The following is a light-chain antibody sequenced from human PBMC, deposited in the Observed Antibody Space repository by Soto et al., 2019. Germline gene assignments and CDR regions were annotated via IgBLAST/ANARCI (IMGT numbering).Light chain of an antibody. CDR1: SSNIGSNT. V-gene: IGLV1-44*01. CDR3: AAWDDSLNGLYV. Sequence: QSVLAQPPSASWTPGQRVTISCSGSSSNIGSNTVNWYQQLPGTAPKLLIYSNNQRPSGVPDRFSGSKSGTSASLAISGLQSEDEADYYCAAWDDSLNGLYVFGTGTKGTVL. CDR2: SNN. J-gene: IGLJ1*01.